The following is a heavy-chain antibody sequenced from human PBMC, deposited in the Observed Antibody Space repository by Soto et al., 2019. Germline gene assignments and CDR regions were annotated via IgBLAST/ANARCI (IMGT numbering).Heavy chain of an antibody. J-gene: IGHJ5*02. CDR3: ARGALGFDP. CDR1: GFTFSRYD. Sequence: ESGGGLVQPGGSLRLSCAASGFTFSRYDMHWVRQATGRGLEWVSGIGTSGDTYYAGSVKGRFTISRENAKNSGYLQMNSLRAGDTAVYYCARGALGFDPWGQGTLVAVSS. D-gene: IGHD6-6*01. CDR2: IGTSGDT. V-gene: IGHV3-13*04.